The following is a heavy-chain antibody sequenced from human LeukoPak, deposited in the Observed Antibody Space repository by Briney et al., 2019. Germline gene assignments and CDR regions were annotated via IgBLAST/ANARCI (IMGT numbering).Heavy chain of an antibody. CDR2: ISSSGSSI. CDR1: GFSFSSYE. D-gene: IGHD2-15*01. J-gene: IGHJ3*02. V-gene: IGHV3-48*03. CDR3: ARDKIGSGTPDAFDI. Sequence: GGSLRLSCAASGFSFSSYEMNWVRQAPGKGLEWVSYISSSGSSIYYADSAKGRFTTSRDNAKNSLYLQMNSLRTEDTAVYYCARDKIGSGTPDAFDIWGQGTMVTVSS.